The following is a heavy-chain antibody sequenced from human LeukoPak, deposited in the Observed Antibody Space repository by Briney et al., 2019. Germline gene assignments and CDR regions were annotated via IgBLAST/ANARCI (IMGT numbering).Heavy chain of an antibody. CDR2: ISDTGGGT. CDR3: AKRDCHGGDCYFDY. V-gene: IGHV3-23*01. Sequence: GGSLRLSCAASGFSFSNHAMSWVGQAPGKGLGWVSSISDTGGGTYYADSVKGRFTISRDNSKNTLFLQMNSLRAEDSAIYYCAKRDCHGGDCYFDYWGQGTLVTVSS. J-gene: IGHJ4*02. CDR1: GFSFSNHA. D-gene: IGHD2-21*02.